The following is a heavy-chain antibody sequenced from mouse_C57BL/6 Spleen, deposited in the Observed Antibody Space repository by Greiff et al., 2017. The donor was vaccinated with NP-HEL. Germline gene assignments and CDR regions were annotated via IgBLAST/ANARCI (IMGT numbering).Heavy chain of an antibody. CDR2: INYDGSST. V-gene: IGHV5-16*01. CDR3: AREALYYGSREFDY. D-gene: IGHD1-1*01. J-gene: IGHJ2*01. Sequence: EVHLVESEGGLVQPGSSMKLSCTASGFTFSDYYMAWVRQVPEKGLEWVANINYDGSSTYYLDSLKSRFIISRDNAKNILYLQMSSLKSEDTATYYCAREALYYGSREFDYWGQGTTLTVSS. CDR1: GFTFSDYY.